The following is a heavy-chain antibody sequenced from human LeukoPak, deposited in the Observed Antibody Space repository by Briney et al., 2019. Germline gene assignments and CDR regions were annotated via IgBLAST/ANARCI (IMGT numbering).Heavy chain of an antibody. Sequence: GGSLRLSCAASGFAFSSYAMTWVRQAPGKGLEWVSVITSGITTFYADSVRGRFTISRDNSKNTLYLQMNSLRAEDTAVYYCAKRENVDTAIGPEGYWGQGTLVTVSS. J-gene: IGHJ4*02. CDR3: AKRENVDTAIGPEGY. CDR2: ITSGITT. V-gene: IGHV3-23*01. D-gene: IGHD5-18*01. CDR1: GFAFSSYA.